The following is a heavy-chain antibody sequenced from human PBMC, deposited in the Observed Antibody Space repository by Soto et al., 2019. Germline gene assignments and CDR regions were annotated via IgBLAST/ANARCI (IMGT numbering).Heavy chain of an antibody. D-gene: IGHD5-18*01. Sequence: GASVKVSCKASGYTFTSYGISWVRQAPGEGLEWMGWITTDNSNTNYAQKFQGRVTMTTDTSTRTAYMELRILTSDDTAVYYCARTRGYSYGYADYWGQGTQVTVSS. CDR1: GYTFTSYG. CDR3: ARTRGYSYGYADY. CDR2: ITTDNSNT. J-gene: IGHJ4*02. V-gene: IGHV1-18*01.